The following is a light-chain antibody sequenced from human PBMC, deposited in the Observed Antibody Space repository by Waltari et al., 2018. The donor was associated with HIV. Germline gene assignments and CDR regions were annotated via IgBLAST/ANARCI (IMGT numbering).Light chain of an antibody. J-gene: IGLJ1*01. CDR2: DVT. CDR3: CSYAGSSYV. CDR1: SSDVGSYNY. V-gene: IGLV2-11*01. Sequence: QSALTQPRSVSGSPGQSVTIDCTGTSSDVGSYNYVSWYQQHPGKAPKLMIYDVTKRPSVVPDRFSGSKSGNTASLTISGLQAEDEADYYCCSYAGSSYVFGTGTNVTVL.